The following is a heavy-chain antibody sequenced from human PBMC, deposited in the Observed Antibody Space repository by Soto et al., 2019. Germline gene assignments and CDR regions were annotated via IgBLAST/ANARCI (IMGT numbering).Heavy chain of an antibody. CDR1: GFTFSYFA. V-gene: IGHV3-30*03. D-gene: IGHD2-15*01. CDR3: ARDLPCTGGGCYSGFEYLLQ. Sequence: GGSLRLSCAASGFTFSYFAMHWVRQAPGKGLEWVAVISYDGINKYYADAVKGRFTISRDSSRNTLHLQMNSLRSEDPAVYYCARDLPCTGGGCYSGFEYLLQGGQGTLVTVSS. J-gene: IGHJ1*01. CDR2: ISYDGINK.